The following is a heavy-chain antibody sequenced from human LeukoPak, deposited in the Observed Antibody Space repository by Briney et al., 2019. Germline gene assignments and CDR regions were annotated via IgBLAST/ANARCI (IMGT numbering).Heavy chain of an antibody. CDR2: ISGSGGST. Sequence: GGSLRLSCAASGFTFSSYAMSWVRQAPGKGLEWVSAISGSGGSTYYADSVKGRFTISRDNSKNTLYLQMNSLRAEDTAVYYCAKDRRRFVVVPAAMDFDYWGQGTLVTVSS. V-gene: IGHV3-23*01. J-gene: IGHJ4*02. CDR1: GFTFSSYA. CDR3: AKDRRRFVVVPAAMDFDY. D-gene: IGHD2-2*01.